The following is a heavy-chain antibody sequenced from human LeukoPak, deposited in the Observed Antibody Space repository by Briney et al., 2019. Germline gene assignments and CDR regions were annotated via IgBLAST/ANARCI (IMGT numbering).Heavy chain of an antibody. D-gene: IGHD5-18*01. CDR3: ARAGYSYPYYFDY. J-gene: IGHJ4*02. Sequence: PGGSLRLSCAASGFTFSSYSMNWVRQAPGKGLEWVSSISSSSSYIYYADSVKGRFTTSRDNAKNSLYLQMNSLRAEDTAVYYCARAGYSYPYYFDYWGQGTLVTVSS. CDR1: GFTFSSYS. CDR2: ISSSSSYI. V-gene: IGHV3-21*01.